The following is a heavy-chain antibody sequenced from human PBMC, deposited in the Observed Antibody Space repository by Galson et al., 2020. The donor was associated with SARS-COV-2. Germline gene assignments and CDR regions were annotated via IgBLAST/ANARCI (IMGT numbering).Heavy chain of an antibody. J-gene: IGHJ4*02. CDR3: ERALAYYLDSSGAPYNFDL. CDR2: IYYNGRK. Sequence: SETLSLTCNVSGGSIISSRHYWGWIRQTPGKGLEWIGTIYYNGRKYYDPSLKSRLDISIVTAKNQFSLFLGSVTAADTAVYFCERALAYYLDSSGAPYNFDLWGQGTLVTVSS. CDR1: GGSIISSRHY. V-gene: IGHV4-39*01. D-gene: IGHD3-22*01.